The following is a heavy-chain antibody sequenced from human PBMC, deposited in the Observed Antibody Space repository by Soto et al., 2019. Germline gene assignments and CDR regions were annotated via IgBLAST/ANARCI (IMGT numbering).Heavy chain of an antibody. CDR3: AKDLSRRRDYETSFDY. Sequence: EVQLLESGGGLVQPGGSLRLSCAASGFTFSSYAMSWVRQAPGKGLEWVSAISGSGGSTYYADSVKGRFTISRDNSKNTLYLQMNSLRAEDTAVYYCAKDLSRRRDYETSFDYWGQGTLVTVSS. V-gene: IGHV3-23*01. CDR2: ISGSGGST. D-gene: IGHD4-17*01. CDR1: GFTFSSYA. J-gene: IGHJ4*02.